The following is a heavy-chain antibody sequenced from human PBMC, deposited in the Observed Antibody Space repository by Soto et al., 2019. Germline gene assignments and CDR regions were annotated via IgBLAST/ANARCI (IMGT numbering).Heavy chain of an antibody. CDR1: GYSISSGYY. V-gene: IGHV4-38-2*01. Sequence: NPSETLSLTCAVSGYSISSGYYWGWIRQPPGKGLEWIGSIYHSGSTYYNPSLKSRVTISVDTSKNQFSLKLSSVTAADTAVYYCASVSYDFGNWFDPWGQGTLVTVSS. D-gene: IGHD3-3*01. CDR2: IYHSGST. CDR3: ASVSYDFGNWFDP. J-gene: IGHJ5*02.